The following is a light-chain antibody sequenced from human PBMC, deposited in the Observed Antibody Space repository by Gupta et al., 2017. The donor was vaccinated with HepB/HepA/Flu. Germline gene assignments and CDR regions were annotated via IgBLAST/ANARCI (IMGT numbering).Light chain of an antibody. V-gene: IGLV2-14*01. CDR3: TSKRSETIVV. Sequence: QSALPQPASVSGSPGQSITVPCTGTSSDVGGYNYVSWHQQHPGKAPTLICYEVSKRPSGPSSCFAATYAATTALPTTWGHEAEDDAYYYYTSKRSETIVVFVGGTKLTVL. CDR2: EVS. J-gene: IGLJ2*01. CDR1: SSDVGGYNY.